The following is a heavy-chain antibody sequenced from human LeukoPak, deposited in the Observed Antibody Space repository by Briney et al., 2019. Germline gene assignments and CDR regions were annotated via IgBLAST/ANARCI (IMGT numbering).Heavy chain of an antibody. CDR3: ARDLSFDWFPYYFDY. CDR1: GGSISSSSYY. D-gene: IGHD3-9*01. J-gene: IGHJ4*02. V-gene: IGHV4-39*07. Sequence: SETLSLTCTVSGGSISSSSYYWGWIRQPPGKGLEWIGSIYYSGSTNYNPSLKSRVTMSVDTSKNQFSLKLSSVTAADTAIYYCARDLSFDWFPYYFDYWGQGIVVTVSS. CDR2: IYYSGST.